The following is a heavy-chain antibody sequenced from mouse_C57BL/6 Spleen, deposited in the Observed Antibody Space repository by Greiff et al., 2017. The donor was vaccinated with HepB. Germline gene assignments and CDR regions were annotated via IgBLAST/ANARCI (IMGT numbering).Heavy chain of an antibody. CDR2: ISGGGGNT. CDR1: GFTFSSYT. Sequence: EVKVVESGGGLVKPGGSLKLSCAASGFTFSSYTMSWVRQTPEKRLEWVATISGGGGNTYYPDSVKGRFTISRDNAKNTLYLQMSSLRSEDTALYYCARLITTVAYWYFDVWGTGTTVTVSS. V-gene: IGHV5-9*01. J-gene: IGHJ1*03. D-gene: IGHD1-1*01. CDR3: ARLITTVAYWYFDV.